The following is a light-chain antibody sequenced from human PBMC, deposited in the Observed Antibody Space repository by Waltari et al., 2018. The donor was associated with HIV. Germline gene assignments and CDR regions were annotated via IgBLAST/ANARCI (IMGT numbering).Light chain of an antibody. Sequence: SYELTQPPSVSLSPGQTAGTTCSGDVLSKQFVYWYQQKTGQAPSLLIYKVSQRPSGVPERFSVSTSGTTVTLTITGVLAEDEAEYYCQSADKNIKSVVFGGGTKLTVL. CDR3: QSADKNIKSVV. V-gene: IGLV3-25*03. CDR1: VLSKQF. J-gene: IGLJ2*01. CDR2: KVS.